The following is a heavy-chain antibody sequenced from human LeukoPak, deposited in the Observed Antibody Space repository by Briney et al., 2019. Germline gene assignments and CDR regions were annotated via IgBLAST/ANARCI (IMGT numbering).Heavy chain of an antibody. Sequence: GGSLRLSCAASGFTFSSYAMSWVRQAPGKGLECVSVISGSGGSTNYADSVNGRFTISRDNSKNMLHLQMSSLRVQDTAVYYCAKGYGQQLVNNWFDPWGQGTLVTVSS. V-gene: IGHV3-23*01. CDR3: AKGYGQQLVNNWFDP. D-gene: IGHD6-13*01. J-gene: IGHJ5*02. CDR1: GFTFSSYA. CDR2: ISGSGGST.